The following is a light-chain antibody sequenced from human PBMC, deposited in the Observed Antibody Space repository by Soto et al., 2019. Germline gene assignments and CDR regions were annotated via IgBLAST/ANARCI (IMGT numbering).Light chain of an antibody. CDR1: QSISSY. J-gene: IGKJ4*01. CDR3: QQTYSGPLT. Sequence: IQLTQSPSSVSASVAVSLTITCRASQSISSYLKWYQQKPGKAPKVLIYTASSLQSGVPSRFSGIGSGTDFTLSISSLQPEDFATYYCQQTYSGPLTFGGGTKVDI. CDR2: TAS. V-gene: IGKV1-39*01.